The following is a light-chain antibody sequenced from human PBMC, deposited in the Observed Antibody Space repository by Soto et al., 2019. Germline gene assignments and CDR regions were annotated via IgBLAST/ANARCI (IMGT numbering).Light chain of an antibody. V-gene: IGKV3-20*01. Sequence: EIVLTQSPGTLSLSPGERATLSCRASQSISSSFLAWYQQKPGQATRLLISGASSRATGIPDRFSGSGSGTDFTLTINRLEPEDFAVYYCQQYHDPGTFGQGTKVEIK. CDR2: GAS. J-gene: IGKJ1*01. CDR1: QSISSSF. CDR3: QQYHDPGT.